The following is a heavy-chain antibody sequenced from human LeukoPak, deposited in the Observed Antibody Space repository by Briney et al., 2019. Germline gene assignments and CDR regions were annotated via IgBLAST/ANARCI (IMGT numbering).Heavy chain of an antibody. CDR3: AKDSGSGSYKDY. CDR2: ISWDGGST. V-gene: IGHV3-43D*03. CDR1: GFTFDDYA. Sequence: GGSLRLSCAASGFTFDDYAVHWVRQAPGKGLESVSLISWDGGSTYYADSVKGRFTISRDNSKNSLYLQMNSLRAEDTAFYYCAKDSGSGSYKDYWGQGTLVTVSS. J-gene: IGHJ4*02. D-gene: IGHD3-10*01.